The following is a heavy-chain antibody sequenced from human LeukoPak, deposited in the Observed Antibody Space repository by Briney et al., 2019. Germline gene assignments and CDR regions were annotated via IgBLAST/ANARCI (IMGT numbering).Heavy chain of an antibody. Sequence: SETLSLTCAVYGGSFSDYYWSWIRQPPGKGLEWIGEINHSGSTNYNPSLKSRVAISVDTSKNQFSLKLSSVTAADTAVYYCARVGQVLRFLEWFDYWGQGTLVTVSS. CDR2: INHSGST. CDR3: ARVGQVLRFLEWFDY. V-gene: IGHV4-34*01. D-gene: IGHD3-3*01. J-gene: IGHJ5*01. CDR1: GGSFSDYY.